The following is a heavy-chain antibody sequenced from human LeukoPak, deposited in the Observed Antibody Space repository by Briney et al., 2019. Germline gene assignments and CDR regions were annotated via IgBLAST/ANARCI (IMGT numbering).Heavy chain of an antibody. J-gene: IGHJ4*02. Sequence: PSETLSLTCAVYGGSFSGYYWSWIRQPPGKGLEWIREINHSGSTNYNPSLKSRVTISVDTSKNQFSLTLSSVTAADTAVYYCARVAFYDYVWGSYRPFDYWGQGTLVTVSS. CDR1: GGSFSGYY. CDR2: INHSGST. D-gene: IGHD3-16*02. V-gene: IGHV4-34*01. CDR3: ARVAFYDYVWGSYRPFDY.